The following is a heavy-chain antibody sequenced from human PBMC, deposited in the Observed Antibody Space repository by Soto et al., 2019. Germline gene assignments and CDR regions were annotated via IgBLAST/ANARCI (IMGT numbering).Heavy chain of an antibody. CDR2: LWYDGSNK. CDR1: GFTFSSYG. V-gene: IGHV3-33*01. D-gene: IGHD6-6*01. CDR3: ARDRIPASIAAQTEFYYYYGMDV. Sequence: GGSLRLSCAASGFTFSSYGMHWVRQAPGKGLEWVAVLWYDGSNKYYADSVKGRFTISRDNSKNTLYLQMNSLRAEDTAVYYCARDRIPASIAAQTEFYYYYGMDVWGQGTTVTVSS. J-gene: IGHJ6*02.